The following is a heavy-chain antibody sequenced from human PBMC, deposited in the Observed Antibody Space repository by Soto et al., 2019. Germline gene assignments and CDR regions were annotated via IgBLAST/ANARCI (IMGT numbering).Heavy chain of an antibody. Sequence: QEQVVQPGPAMKEPGSSVKVSCRASGIMSSGYGFSWVRQAPGQGLEWVGMINPILDSTHYAQNLQGRVSLSVDKSRDTAYLEVTSLRLEDTAIYFCATMKRARLDSWGRGTVVTVSS. CDR1: GIMSSGYG. CDR3: ATMKRARLDS. D-gene: IGHD6-25*01. J-gene: IGHJ4*02. CDR2: INPILDST. V-gene: IGHV1-69*09.